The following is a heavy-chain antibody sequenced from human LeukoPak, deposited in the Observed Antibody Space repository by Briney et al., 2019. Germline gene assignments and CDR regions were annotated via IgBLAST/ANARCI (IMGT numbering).Heavy chain of an antibody. V-gene: IGHV4-59*08. CDR1: GGSISGYY. J-gene: IGHJ3*02. CDR3: ARHSIVAGAFDI. CDR2: IYYSGST. D-gene: IGHD2-21*01. Sequence: SETLSLTCSVSGGSISGYYWSWIRQPPGQGLEWIGYIYYSGSTNYNPSLKSRVIISRDTSKNQFSLNLSSVTAADTAVYYCARHSIVAGAFDIWGQGTMVTVSS.